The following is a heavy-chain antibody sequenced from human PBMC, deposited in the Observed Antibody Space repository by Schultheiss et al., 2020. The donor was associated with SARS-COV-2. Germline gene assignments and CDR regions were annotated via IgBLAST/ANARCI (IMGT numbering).Heavy chain of an antibody. J-gene: IGHJ4*02. Sequence: SGPTLVKPTQTLTLTCTFSGFSLSTSGVGVGWIRQPPGKALEWLARIDWDDDKFYSTSLKTRLTISKDTSKNQVVLTMTNMDPVDTATYYCARTTYCGGDCYPWSFDYWGQGTLVTVSS. CDR3: ARTTYCGGDCYPWSFDY. CDR2: IDWDDDK. D-gene: IGHD2-21*02. V-gene: IGHV2-70*04. CDR1: GFSLSTSGVG.